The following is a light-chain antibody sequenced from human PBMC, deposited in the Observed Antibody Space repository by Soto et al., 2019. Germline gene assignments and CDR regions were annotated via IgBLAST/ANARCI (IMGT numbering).Light chain of an antibody. J-gene: IGLJ1*01. V-gene: IGLV2-8*01. CDR3: SSYAGSNHFV. CDR2: EVT. CDR1: SSDVGTYKY. Sequence: QSALTQPPSASGSPGQSVTISCTGTSSDVGTYKYVSWYQQHPGKAPKLMIYEVTKRPSGVPDRFSGSKSGNTASLTVSGLQAEDEADYYCSSYAGSNHFVFGPGTKVNV.